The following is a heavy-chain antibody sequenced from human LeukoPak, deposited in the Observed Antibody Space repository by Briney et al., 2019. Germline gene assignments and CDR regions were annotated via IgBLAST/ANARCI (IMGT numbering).Heavy chain of an antibody. CDR1: GYTFTGYY. D-gene: IGHD3-22*01. J-gene: IGHJ4*02. Sequence: GASVKVSCKASGYTFTGYYMHWVRQAPGQGLEWMGWINPNSGGTNYAQKFQGRVTMTRDTSISTAYMELSRLRSDDTAVYYCATGDYYDSSGYFDYWGQGTLVTVSS. CDR2: INPNSGGT. CDR3: ATGDYYDSSGYFDY. V-gene: IGHV1-2*02.